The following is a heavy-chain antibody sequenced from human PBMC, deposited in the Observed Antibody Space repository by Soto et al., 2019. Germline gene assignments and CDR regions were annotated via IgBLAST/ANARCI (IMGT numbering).Heavy chain of an antibody. CDR3: ARISNYYGSGSPRYYFDY. Sequence: SETLSLTCTVSGGSISSSSYYWGWIRQPPGKGLEWIGNIFYTGSTYYNPSLKSRVTISVDTSKNQFSLKLSSVTAADTAVYYFARISNYYGSGSPRYYFDYWGQGTLVTVSS. CDR2: IFYTGST. CDR1: GGSISSSSYY. V-gene: IGHV4-39*01. D-gene: IGHD3-10*01. J-gene: IGHJ4*02.